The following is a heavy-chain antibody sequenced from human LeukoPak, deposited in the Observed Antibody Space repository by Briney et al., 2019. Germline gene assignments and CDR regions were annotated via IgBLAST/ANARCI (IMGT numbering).Heavy chain of an antibody. D-gene: IGHD1-14*01. V-gene: IGHV3-53*01. CDR1: GFTVSSNY. Sequence: PGGSLRLSCAASGFTVSSNYMSWVRQAPGKGLGWVSVIYSGGSTYYADSVKGRFTISRDNSKNTLYLQMNSLRAEDTAVYYCAREGVPEDYFAYWGQGTLVTVSS. CDR2: IYSGGST. CDR3: AREGVPEDYFAY. J-gene: IGHJ4*02.